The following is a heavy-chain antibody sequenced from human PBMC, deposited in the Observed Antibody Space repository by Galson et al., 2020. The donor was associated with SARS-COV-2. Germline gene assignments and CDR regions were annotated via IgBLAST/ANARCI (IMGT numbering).Heavy chain of an antibody. Sequence: TGGSLRLSCAASGFTFSSYGMHWVRQAPGKGLEWVAVIWYDGSNKYYADSVKGRFTISRDNSKNTLYLQMNSLRAEDTAVYYCARAGTYYYDSSGYDYPPFYYYYYGMDVWGQGTTVTVSS. J-gene: IGHJ6*02. CDR2: IWYDGSNK. CDR3: ARAGTYYYDSSGYDYPPFYYYYYGMDV. V-gene: IGHV3-33*01. CDR1: GFTFSSYG. D-gene: IGHD3-22*01.